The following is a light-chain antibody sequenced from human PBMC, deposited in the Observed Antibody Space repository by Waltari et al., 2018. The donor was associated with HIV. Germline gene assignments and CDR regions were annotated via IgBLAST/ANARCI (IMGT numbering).Light chain of an antibody. CDR1: NSDVGSHNY. Sequence: QSALTQPASVSGSPGQSITISCTGTNSDVGSHNYVSCYQQHPGKAPKPMIHEVNKRPSGASSRFSGSKSGNMASLTISGLQAEDEADYYCSSYAGSNTVVFGGGTKVTVL. CDR3: SSYAGSNTVV. CDR2: EVN. J-gene: IGLJ2*01. V-gene: IGLV2-14*01.